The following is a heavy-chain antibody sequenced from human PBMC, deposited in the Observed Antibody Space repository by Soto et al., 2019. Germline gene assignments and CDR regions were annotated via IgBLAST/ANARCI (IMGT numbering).Heavy chain of an antibody. CDR3: AKGLFANWNDYDHFDY. CDR1: GFTFDDYA. D-gene: IGHD1-1*01. J-gene: IGHJ4*02. V-gene: IGHV3-9*01. Sequence: GGSLRLSCAASGFTFDDYAMHWVRQAPGKGLEWVSGISWNSGSIGYADSVKGRFTISRDNAKNSLYLQMNSLRPEDTALYYCAKGLFANWNDYDHFDYWGQGTLVTVSS. CDR2: ISWNSGSI.